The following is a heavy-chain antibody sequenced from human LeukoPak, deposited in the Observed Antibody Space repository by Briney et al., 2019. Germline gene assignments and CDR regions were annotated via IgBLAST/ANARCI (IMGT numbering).Heavy chain of an antibody. J-gene: IGHJ4*02. CDR2: INSDGSST. V-gene: IGHV3-74*01. D-gene: IGHD3-10*01. CDR3: ARRGYGSGSYKDY. Sequence: GGSPRLSCAASGFTFSSYWMHWVRQAPGKGLVWVSRINSDGSSTSYADSVKGRFTISRDNAKNTLYLQMNSLRAEDTAVYYCARRGYGSGSYKDYWGQGTLVTVSS. CDR1: GFTFSSYW.